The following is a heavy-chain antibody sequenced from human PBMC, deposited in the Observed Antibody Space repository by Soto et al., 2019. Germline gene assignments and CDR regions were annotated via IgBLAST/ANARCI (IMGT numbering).Heavy chain of an antibody. Sequence: SETLSLTCTVSGGSISSYYWSWLQQPPGKGLELIGYIYYSGTTNYNPSFKSRVTISADTSKNQFSLNLSSVTAEDTAVYYCASLNSDVWFGHNWFDPWGQGTLVTVSS. V-gene: IGHV4-59*08. CDR2: IYYSGTT. CDR3: ASLNSDVWFGHNWFDP. D-gene: IGHD3-10*01. J-gene: IGHJ5*02. CDR1: GGSISSYY.